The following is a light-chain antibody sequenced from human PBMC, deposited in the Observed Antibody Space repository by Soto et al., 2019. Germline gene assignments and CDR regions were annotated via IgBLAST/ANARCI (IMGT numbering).Light chain of an antibody. CDR3: QSYDSSLSGLV. Sequence: QSVLTQPPSVSGAPGQRVTISCTGSSSNIGAGYDVHWYQQLPGTAPKLLIYGNSNRPSGVPDRFSSSKSGTSASLAITGLQAEDEADYYCQSYDSSLSGLVFGGGTKLNVL. CDR1: SSNIGAGYD. J-gene: IGLJ3*02. CDR2: GNS. V-gene: IGLV1-40*01.